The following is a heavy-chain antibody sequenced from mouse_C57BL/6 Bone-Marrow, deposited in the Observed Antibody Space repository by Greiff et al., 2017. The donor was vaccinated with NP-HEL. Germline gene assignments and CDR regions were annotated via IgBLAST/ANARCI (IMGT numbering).Heavy chain of an antibody. V-gene: IGHV1-82*01. D-gene: IGHD3-2*02. CDR2: IYPGDGGT. CDR3: ARRRQLRPHMDY. J-gene: IGHJ4*01. Sequence: QVQLQQSGPELVKPGASVKISCKASGYAFSSSWMNWVKQRPGKGLEWIGRIYPGDGGTNYNGKFKGKATLTADKSSSTAYRQLSSQTSEDSAVYFCARRRQLRPHMDYWGQGTSVTVSS. CDR1: GYAFSSSW.